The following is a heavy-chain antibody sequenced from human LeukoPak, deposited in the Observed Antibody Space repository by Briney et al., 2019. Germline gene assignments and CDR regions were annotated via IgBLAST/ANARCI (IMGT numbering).Heavy chain of an antibody. Sequence: PSETLSLTCTVSDGSISSGDYYWSWIRQPPGKGLEWIGYIYYSGSTYYNPSLKSRVTISVDTSKNQFSLKLSSVTAADTAVYYCARVPLGWRTFGFDPWGQGTLVTVSS. CDR3: ARVPLGWRTFGFDP. CDR2: IYYSGST. J-gene: IGHJ5*02. CDR1: DGSISSGDYY. D-gene: IGHD1/OR15-1a*01. V-gene: IGHV4-30-4*01.